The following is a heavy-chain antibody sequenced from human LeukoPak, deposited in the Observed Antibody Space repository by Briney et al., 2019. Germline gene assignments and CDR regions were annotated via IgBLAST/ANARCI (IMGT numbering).Heavy chain of an antibody. V-gene: IGHV1-24*01. Sequence: GASVKVSCKVSGYTLTELSMHWVRQAPGKGLEWMGGFDPEDGETIYAQKFQGRVTMTEDTSTDTAYMELSSLRSEDTAVYYCATIESYYDSSGYYYWGQGTLVTVSS. D-gene: IGHD3-22*01. J-gene: IGHJ4*02. CDR3: ATIESYYDSSGYYY. CDR1: GYTLTELS. CDR2: FDPEDGET.